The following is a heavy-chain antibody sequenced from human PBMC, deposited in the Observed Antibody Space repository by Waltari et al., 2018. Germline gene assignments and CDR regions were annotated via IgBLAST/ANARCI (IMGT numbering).Heavy chain of an antibody. J-gene: IGHJ4*02. CDR1: GYSIRSGYF. CDR3: ARNSGNYSFFY. Sequence: QVQLQESGPGLVKPSETLSLTCAVSGYSIRSGYFWGWIRPPPGKGLAGIGSIYHSGITHYNPSLKSRVTISVDTSKNQFSLKLSSVTAADTAVYYCARNSGNYSFFYWGQGTLVTVSS. CDR2: IYHSGIT. D-gene: IGHD1-26*01. V-gene: IGHV4-38-2*01.